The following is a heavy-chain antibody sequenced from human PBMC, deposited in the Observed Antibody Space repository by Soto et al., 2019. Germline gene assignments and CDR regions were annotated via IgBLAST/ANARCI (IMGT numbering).Heavy chain of an antibody. CDR2: FSGYNGNT. Sequence: ASVKVSCKASGYTFISYGFSWVRQAPGQGLEWMGWFSGYNGNTDYAQKFQGRVVMTTDTSTSTAYMELRSLRADDTAVYYCVRDETYSSYYFDYWGQGTPVTVSS. CDR3: VRDETYSSYYFDY. V-gene: IGHV1-18*01. CDR1: GYTFISYG. D-gene: IGHD5-18*01. J-gene: IGHJ4*02.